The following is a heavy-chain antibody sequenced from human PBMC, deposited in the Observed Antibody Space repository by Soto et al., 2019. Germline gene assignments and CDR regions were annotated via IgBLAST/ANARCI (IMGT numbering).Heavy chain of an antibody. J-gene: IGHJ6*02. CDR2: IYTSGSD. D-gene: IGHD5-12*01. V-gene: IGHV4-4*07. CDR3: AGWRVTERGYPDGMDV. CDR1: GVSISSYY. Sequence: QVQLQASGPGLVKPSETLSLTCTVSGVSISSYYCSWIRRPAGKGVEWSGRIYTSGSDNYNPSLKSRGTMAVDTSTTQFSLNRSSVAAADTAVYYCAGWRVTERGYPDGMDVWCQGTTVTVSS.